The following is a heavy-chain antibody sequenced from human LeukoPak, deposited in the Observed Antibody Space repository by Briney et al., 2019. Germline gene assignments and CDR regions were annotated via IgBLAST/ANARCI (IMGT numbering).Heavy chain of an antibody. CDR1: GFTFDDYA. D-gene: IGHD4-11*01. Sequence: GGSLRLSCAASGFTFDDYAMHWVRQAPGKGLEWVSGISWNSGSIGYADSVKGRFTISRDNAKNSLYLQMNSLRAEDTALYYCAKDPAGGRWGGGINYQLGYWGQGTLVTVSS. J-gene: IGHJ4*02. CDR2: ISWNSGSI. V-gene: IGHV3-9*01. CDR3: AKDPAGGRWGGGINYQLGY.